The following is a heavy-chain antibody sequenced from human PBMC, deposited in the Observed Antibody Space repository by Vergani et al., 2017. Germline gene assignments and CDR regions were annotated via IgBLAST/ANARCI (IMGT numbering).Heavy chain of an antibody. CDR3: ARARCIETCYMSNWLDS. Sequence: EEQLVESGGGFVQPGRSLRLSCAASGFNFEAYTMHWVRQVPGKGPEWVSGIVWSNDAVLYAASVKGRFTISRDNAQNTLYLQMNSLRVEDTGVYYCARARCIETCYMSNWLDSWGQGTLVTVSS. V-gene: IGHV3-9*01. J-gene: IGHJ5*01. D-gene: IGHD3-9*01. CDR1: GFNFEAYT. CDR2: IVWSNDAV.